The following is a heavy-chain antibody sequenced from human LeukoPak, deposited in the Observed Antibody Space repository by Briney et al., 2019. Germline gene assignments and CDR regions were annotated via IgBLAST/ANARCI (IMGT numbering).Heavy chain of an antibody. CDR2: ISSSGSTI. CDR3: AREGYDSSVSY. J-gene: IGHJ4*02. Sequence: GGSLRLSCAASGFTFSSYSMNWVRQAPGKGLEWVSYISSSGSTIYYADSVKGRFTIPRDNAKNSLYLQMNSLRAEDTAVYYCAREGYDSSVSYWGQGTLVTVSS. CDR1: GFTFSSYS. D-gene: IGHD3-22*01. V-gene: IGHV3-48*04.